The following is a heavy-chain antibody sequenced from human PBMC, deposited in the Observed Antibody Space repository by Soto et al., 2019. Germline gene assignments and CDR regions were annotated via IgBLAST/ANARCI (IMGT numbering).Heavy chain of an antibody. CDR2: ISGSGGST. CDR1: GFNFSSYA. CDR3: AKDPDFWSGPPSAMDV. Sequence: GGSLRLSCAASGFNFSSYAMSWVRQAPGKGLEWVSAISGSGGSTYYADSVKGRFTISRDNSKNTLYLQMNSLRAEDTAVYYCAKDPDFWSGPPSAMDVWGKGTTVTVSS. V-gene: IGHV3-23*01. D-gene: IGHD3-3*01. J-gene: IGHJ6*04.